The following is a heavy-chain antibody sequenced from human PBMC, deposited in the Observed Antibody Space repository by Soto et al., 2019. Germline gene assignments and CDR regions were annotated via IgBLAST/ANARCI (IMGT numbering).Heavy chain of an antibody. Sequence: QVQLEQSGAEVKKPGSSVKVSCKASGGTLSDHGVAWLRQAPGQGLEWMGGTIPVFNTAKYAQKFQGRVTVTADKFTKVACMELSSLSSEDTAFYFCARGVYGSGNYYTGPSAFDIWGQGTMVIVSS. J-gene: IGHJ3*02. CDR1: GGTLSDHG. CDR3: ARGVYGSGNYYTGPSAFDI. CDR2: TIPVFNTA. D-gene: IGHD3-10*01. V-gene: IGHV1-69*06.